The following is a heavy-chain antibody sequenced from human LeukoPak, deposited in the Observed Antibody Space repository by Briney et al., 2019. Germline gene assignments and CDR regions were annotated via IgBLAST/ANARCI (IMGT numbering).Heavy chain of an antibody. CDR1: GFTFSSYA. CDR3: AKDLGYSYGSNWFDP. J-gene: IGHJ5*02. V-gene: IGHV3-23*01. CDR2: ISGSGGST. Sequence: PGGSLRLSCAASGFTFSSYAMSWVRQAPGKGLEWVSAISGSGGSTYYADSVKGRFTISRDNSKNTLYLQMNSLRAEDTAVYYCAKDLGYSYGSNWFDPWGPGTLVTVSS. D-gene: IGHD5-18*01.